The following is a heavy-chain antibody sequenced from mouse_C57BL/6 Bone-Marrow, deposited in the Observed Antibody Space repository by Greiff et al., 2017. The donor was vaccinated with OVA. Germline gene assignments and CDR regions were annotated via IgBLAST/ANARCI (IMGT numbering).Heavy chain of an antibody. CDR1: EYEFPSHD. D-gene: IGHD1-1*01. V-gene: IGHV5-2*01. CDR2: INSDGGST. J-gene: IGHJ4*01. Sequence: EVNVVESGGGLVQPGESLKLSCESNEYEFPSHDMSWVRKTPEKRLELVAAINSDGGSTYYPCTMERRFIISRDNTKKTLYLQMSSLRSEDTALYYCARHLYYYGSSYEDYAMDYWGQGTSVTVSS. CDR3: ARHLYYYGSSYEDYAMDY.